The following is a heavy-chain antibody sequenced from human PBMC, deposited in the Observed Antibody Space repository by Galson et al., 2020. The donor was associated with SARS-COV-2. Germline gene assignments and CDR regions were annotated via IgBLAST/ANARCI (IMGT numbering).Heavy chain of an antibody. J-gene: IGHJ6*02. V-gene: IGHV7-4-1*02. Sequence: ASVKVSCKASGFTFTTYAMNWVRQAPVQGLEWMGWINTHTGNPAYAQGFTGRFVFSLDTSVSTAYLQISSLKAEDTAVYYCARVRYYYGMDVWGQGTTVTVSS. CDR3: ARVRYYYGMDV. CDR2: INTHTGNP. D-gene: IGHD4-17*01. CDR1: GFTFTTYA.